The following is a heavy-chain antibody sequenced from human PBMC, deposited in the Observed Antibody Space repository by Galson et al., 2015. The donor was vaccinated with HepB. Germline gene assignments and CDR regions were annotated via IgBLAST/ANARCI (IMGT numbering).Heavy chain of an antibody. CDR3: ARDLGYYGSGSYYYYYYGMDV. J-gene: IGHJ6*02. V-gene: IGHV3-74*01. CDR2: INSDGSST. Sequence: SLRLSCAASGFTFSSYWMHWVRQAPGKGLVWVSRINSDGSSTSYADSVKGRFTISRDNAKNTLYLQMNSLRAEDTAVYYCARDLGYYGSGSYYYYYYGMDVWGQGTTVTVSS. D-gene: IGHD3-10*01. CDR1: GFTFSSYW.